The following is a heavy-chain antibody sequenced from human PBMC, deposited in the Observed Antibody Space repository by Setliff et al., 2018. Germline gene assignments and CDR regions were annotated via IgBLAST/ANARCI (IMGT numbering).Heavy chain of an antibody. D-gene: IGHD3-10*01. CDR3: ARGTLWFGEPIDY. Sequence: ASVKVSCKASGYTFTSYNINWVRQATGQGLEWMGWMNPNSGNTGYAQKFQGRVTMTRNTSIKTAYMELNSPRSEDTAVYYCARGTLWFGEPIDYWGQGTLVTVSS. CDR1: GYTFTSYN. J-gene: IGHJ4*02. V-gene: IGHV1-8*01. CDR2: MNPNSGNT.